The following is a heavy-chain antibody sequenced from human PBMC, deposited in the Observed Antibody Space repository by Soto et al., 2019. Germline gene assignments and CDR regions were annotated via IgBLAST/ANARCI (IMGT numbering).Heavy chain of an antibody. Sequence: SETLSLTCAVSGYSISSGYYWGWIRQPPGKGLEWIGSIYHSGSTYYNPSLKSRVTISVDTSKNQFSLKLSSVTAADTAVYYCARVPGSSSWYQYNWFDPWGQGTLVTVSS. V-gene: IGHV4-38-2*01. CDR3: ARVPGSSSWYQYNWFDP. CDR2: IYHSGST. CDR1: GYSISSGYY. D-gene: IGHD6-13*01. J-gene: IGHJ5*02.